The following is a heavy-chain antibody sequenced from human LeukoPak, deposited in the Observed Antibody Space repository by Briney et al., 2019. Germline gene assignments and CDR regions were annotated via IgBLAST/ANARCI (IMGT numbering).Heavy chain of an antibody. V-gene: IGHV1-69*05. CDR3: ARESTPMIVFDY. Sequence: ASVKVSCKASGGTFTSYAIRWVRQAPGQGLEWMGRINPNIGTANYAQKFQGRGTITTDESTSPAYTGLSSLRSEDTAVYYCARESTPMIVFDYWGQGTLVTVSS. CDR2: INPNIGTA. J-gene: IGHJ4*02. D-gene: IGHD3-22*01. CDR1: GGTFTSYA.